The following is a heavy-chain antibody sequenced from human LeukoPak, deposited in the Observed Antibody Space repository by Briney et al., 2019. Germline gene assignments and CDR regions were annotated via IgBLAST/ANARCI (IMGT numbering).Heavy chain of an antibody. Sequence: GGSLRLSCAASGFTFDDYGMSWVRQAPGKGLEWVSGINWNGGSTGYADSVKGRFTISRDNAKNSLYLQMNSLRAEDTAVYYCLYGSGSYYNAADYWGQGTLVTVSS. CDR2: INWNGGST. D-gene: IGHD3-10*01. J-gene: IGHJ4*02. CDR3: LYGSGSYYNAADY. CDR1: GFTFDDYG. V-gene: IGHV3-20*04.